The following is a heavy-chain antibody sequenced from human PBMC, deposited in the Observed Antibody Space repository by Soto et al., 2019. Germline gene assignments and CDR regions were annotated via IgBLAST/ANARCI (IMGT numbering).Heavy chain of an antibody. CDR2: VNPIVGMS. CDR1: GGTFNTYT. D-gene: IGHD3-10*01. Sequence: QVQLVQSGAEVKKPGSSVKVSCTASGGTFNTYTINWVRQAPGERLEWVGRVNPIVGMSSSAPKFQGRVTMTADKSTSKAYMDLTSLKSEDTAVYFCATSYGSGTSHFDHWGQGTLVTVSS. J-gene: IGHJ4*02. V-gene: IGHV1-69*02. CDR3: ATSYGSGTSHFDH.